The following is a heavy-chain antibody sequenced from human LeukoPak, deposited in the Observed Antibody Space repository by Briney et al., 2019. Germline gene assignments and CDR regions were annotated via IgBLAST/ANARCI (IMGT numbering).Heavy chain of an antibody. J-gene: IGHJ4*02. CDR3: AKAMGSRSGYAIDY. CDR1: GFTFDDYA. CDR2: ISWNSGSI. Sequence: SLRLSCAASGFTFDDYAMHWVRQAPGKGLEWVSGISWNSGSIGYADSVKGRFTISRDNAKNSPYLQMNSLRAEDTALYYCAKAMGSRSGYAIDYWGQGTLVTVSS. D-gene: IGHD5-12*01. V-gene: IGHV3-9*01.